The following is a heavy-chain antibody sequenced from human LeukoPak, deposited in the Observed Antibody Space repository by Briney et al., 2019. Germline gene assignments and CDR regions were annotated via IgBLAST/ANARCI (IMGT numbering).Heavy chain of an antibody. V-gene: IGHV4-31*03. J-gene: IGHJ3*02. D-gene: IGHD2-21*01. Sequence: SETLSLACTVSGVSISSDKYYWSWIRQRPGKGLEWIGYMYYSGSTSYNPSLKSRVSISLGTPKNQFSLKLTSVTAADTAVYYCATPYCGTISCLDVFDIWGQGTMVTVSS. CDR2: MYYSGST. CDR1: GVSISSDKYY. CDR3: ATPYCGTISCLDVFDI.